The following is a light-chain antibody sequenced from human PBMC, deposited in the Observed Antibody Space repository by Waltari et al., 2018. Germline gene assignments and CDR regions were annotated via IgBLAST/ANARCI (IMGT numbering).Light chain of an antibody. CDR2: DAS. Sequence: EIVLTQSPATLSLSPGERATLSCRASQSVSSYLAWYQQKPGQAPRLLIYDASNRATGIPARFSGSGSGTDFTLTISSLEPEDFAVYNCQQRSNWPHRFTFGPGTKVDIK. V-gene: IGKV3-11*01. J-gene: IGKJ3*01. CDR3: QQRSNWPHRFT. CDR1: QSVSSY.